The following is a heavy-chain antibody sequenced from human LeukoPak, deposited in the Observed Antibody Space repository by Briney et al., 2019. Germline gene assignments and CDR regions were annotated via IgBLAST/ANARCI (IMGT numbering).Heavy chain of an antibody. D-gene: IGHD3-3*01. V-gene: IGHV4-39*01. CDR1: GVSISSSSYY. Sequence: SETLSLTCTVSGVSISSSSYYWGWVRQPPGKGLERLACFYYSGSTYYNPSLKSRVTISVDTSKNQFSLKLSSVTATNTAVYYCARHGITIFGVVIHAFDIWGQGTMVTVSS. J-gene: IGHJ3*02. CDR2: FYYSGST. CDR3: ARHGITIFGVVIHAFDI.